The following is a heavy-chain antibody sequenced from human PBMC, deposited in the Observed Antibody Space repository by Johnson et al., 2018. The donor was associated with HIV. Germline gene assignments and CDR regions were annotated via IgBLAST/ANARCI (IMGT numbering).Heavy chain of an antibody. CDR3: ARDGTSRGGAFDI. J-gene: IGHJ3*02. CDR2: INSDGSSP. Sequence: VQLVESGGGSVQPAGSLRLSCAAPGFTVMSHYMTWVRQAPGKGLVWVSRINSDGSSPSYADSVTGRFTISRDNAKNTLYLQMNSLRAEDTAVYYCARDGTSRGGAFDIWGQGTMVTVSS. D-gene: IGHD6-13*01. CDR1: GFTVMSHY. V-gene: IGHV3-74*02.